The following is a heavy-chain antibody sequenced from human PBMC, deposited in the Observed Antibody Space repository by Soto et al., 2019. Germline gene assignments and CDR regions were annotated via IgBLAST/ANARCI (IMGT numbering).Heavy chain of an antibody. V-gene: IGHV3-30*18. CDR3: AKDGSSCSRMYYFDY. D-gene: IGHD2-2*01. J-gene: IGHJ4*02. CDR1: GFTFSSYG. Sequence: QVQLVESGGGVVQPGRSLRLSCAASGFTFSSYGMHWVRQAPGKGLEWVAVISYDGSNKYYADSVKGRFTISRDNSKNTLYLQMNSLRAEDTAVYYCAKDGSSCSRMYYFDYWGQGTLVTVSS. CDR2: ISYDGSNK.